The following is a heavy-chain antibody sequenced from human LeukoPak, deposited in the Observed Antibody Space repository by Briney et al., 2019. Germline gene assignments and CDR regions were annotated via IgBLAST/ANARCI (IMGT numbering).Heavy chain of an antibody. CDR3: ARGNYDSSGYYQFDI. V-gene: IGHV4-61*08. CDR1: GGSISSGGYY. Sequence: SETLSLTCTVSGGSISSGGYYWSWIRQHPGKGLEWIGYIYYSGSTNYNPSLKSRVTISVDTSKNQFSLKLSSVTAADTAVYYCARGNYDSSGYYQFDIWGQGTMVTVSS. CDR2: IYYSGST. D-gene: IGHD3-22*01. J-gene: IGHJ3*02.